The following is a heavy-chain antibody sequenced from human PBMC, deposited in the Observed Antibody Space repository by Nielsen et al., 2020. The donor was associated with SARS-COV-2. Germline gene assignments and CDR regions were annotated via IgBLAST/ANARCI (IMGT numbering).Heavy chain of an antibody. V-gene: IGHV4-59*01. Sequence: WIRQPPGKGLEWIGYIYYSGSTNYNPSLKSRVTISVDTSKNQFSLKLSSVTAADTAVYYCARDRWFGELLNGMDVWGQETAVTVSS. J-gene: IGHJ6*02. D-gene: IGHD3-10*01. CDR2: IYYSGST. CDR3: ARDRWFGELLNGMDV.